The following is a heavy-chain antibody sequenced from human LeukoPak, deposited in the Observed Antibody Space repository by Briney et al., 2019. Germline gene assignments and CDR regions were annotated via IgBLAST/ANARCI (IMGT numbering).Heavy chain of an antibody. CDR2: MRYDGSNK. CDR1: GFTFSTYD. D-gene: IGHD6-13*01. Sequence: GGSLRLSCAASGFTFSTYDMHWVRQAPGKGLEWVASMRYDGSNKYYADSAKGRFTVSRDNSKNTLYLQMNSLRAEDTAVYYCAKRPAGGFYYCSMDVWGKGTTVTVSS. J-gene: IGHJ6*03. V-gene: IGHV3-30*02. CDR3: AKRPAGGFYYCSMDV.